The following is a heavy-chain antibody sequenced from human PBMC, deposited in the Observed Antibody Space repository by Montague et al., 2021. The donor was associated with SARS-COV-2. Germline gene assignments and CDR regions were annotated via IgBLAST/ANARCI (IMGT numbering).Heavy chain of an antibody. CDR3: VANGYYSLDF. V-gene: IGHV4-4*02. CDR2: IYHTGST. CDR1: GDSITGSDNW. J-gene: IGHJ4*02. Sequence: GTLSLTCVVSGDSITGSDNWWSWVRQPPGKGLEWIGEIYHTGSTNFNPPLTSRVTISIDESKNQFSLKLRSVTAADTAIYYCVANGYYSLDFWGQGTLVTVSS. D-gene: IGHD3-22*01.